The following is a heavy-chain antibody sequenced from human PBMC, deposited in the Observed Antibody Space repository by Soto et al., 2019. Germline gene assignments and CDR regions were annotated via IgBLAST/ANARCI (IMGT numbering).Heavy chain of an antibody. D-gene: IGHD1-26*01. Sequence: QVQLVESGGGVVQPGGSLRLSCEASGFSFSSYPMHWVRQAPGKGLEWVAVIAYSGYNKDYAGSVKGRFTISRDNSKNALYLQMSNLRSEDTAVYYCAREQWELPYFDFWGQGTLVTVSS. J-gene: IGHJ4*02. CDR2: IAYSGYNK. CDR1: GFSFSSYP. V-gene: IGHV3-30-3*01. CDR3: AREQWELPYFDF.